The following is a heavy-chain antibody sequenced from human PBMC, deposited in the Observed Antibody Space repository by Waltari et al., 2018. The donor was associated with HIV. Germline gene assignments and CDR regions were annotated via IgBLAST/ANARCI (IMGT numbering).Heavy chain of an antibody. Sequence: QVQLQQWGAGLLKPSETLSLTCAVYGGSFSGYYWSWIRQPPGKGLEWIGEINHSGSTNYNPSLKSRVTISVDTSKNQFSLKLSSVTAADTAVYYCARGRVRRGQSYYGMDVWGQGTTVTVSS. V-gene: IGHV4-34*01. CDR3: ARGRVRRGQSYYGMDV. CDR1: GGSFSGYY. J-gene: IGHJ6*02. CDR2: INHSGST.